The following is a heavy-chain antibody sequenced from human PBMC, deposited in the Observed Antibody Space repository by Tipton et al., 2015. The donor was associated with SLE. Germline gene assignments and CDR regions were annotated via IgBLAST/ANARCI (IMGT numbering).Heavy chain of an antibody. CDR3: ARRLTRYSGYDYFDY. V-gene: IGHV4-39*07. J-gene: IGHJ4*02. Sequence: TLSLTCTVSGGSISSSSYSWGWIRQPPGKGLEWIGTIYFSGTSYYNPSLQSRVIISVDTSKNQFSLKLSSVTAADTAVYYCARRLTRYSGYDYFDYWGQGTLVTVSS. CDR1: GGSISSSSYS. CDR2: IYFSGTS. D-gene: IGHD5-12*01.